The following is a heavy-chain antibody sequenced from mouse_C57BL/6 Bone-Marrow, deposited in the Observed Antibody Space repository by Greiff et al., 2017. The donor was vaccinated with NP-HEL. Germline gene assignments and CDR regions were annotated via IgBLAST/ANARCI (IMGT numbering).Heavy chain of an antibody. CDR1: GFTFSDYG. V-gene: IGHV5-17*01. J-gene: IGHJ2*01. CDR2: ISSGSSTI. D-gene: IGHD1-1*01. CDR3: ASGSNFDY. Sequence: EVKLVESGGGLVKPGGSLKLSCAASGFTFSDYGMHWVRQAPEKGLEWVAYISSGSSTIYYADKVKGRFTISRDNAKNTLFLQMTSLRSEDTAMYYCASGSNFDYWGQGTTLTVSS.